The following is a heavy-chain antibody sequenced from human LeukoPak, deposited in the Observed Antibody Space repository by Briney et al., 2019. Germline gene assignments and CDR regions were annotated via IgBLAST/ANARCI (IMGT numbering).Heavy chain of an antibody. CDR1: GFTIDDYG. V-gene: IGHV3-20*04. J-gene: IGHJ4*02. Sequence: GGSLRLSCAASGFTIDDYGMSWVRQAPGKGLEWVSGINWNGGSTGYADSVKGRFSISRDNAKNSLYLQMNSLRAEDTAVYYCANTRYRGHFDYWGQGTLVTVSS. CDR2: INWNGGST. CDR3: ANTRYRGHFDY. D-gene: IGHD3-9*01.